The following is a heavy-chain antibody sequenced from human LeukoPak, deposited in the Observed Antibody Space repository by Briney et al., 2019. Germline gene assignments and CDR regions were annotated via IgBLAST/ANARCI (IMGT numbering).Heavy chain of an antibody. V-gene: IGHV1-18*01. CDR2: ISAYNGNT. Sequence: ASVKVSCKASGYTFTSYGISWVRQAPGQGLEWMGWISAYNGNTNYAQKLQGRVTMTTDTSTCTAYMELRSLRSDDTAVYYCARGSGGYSGYDNWFDPWGQGTLVTVSS. D-gene: IGHD5-12*01. CDR1: GYTFTSYG. CDR3: ARGSGGYSGYDNWFDP. J-gene: IGHJ5*02.